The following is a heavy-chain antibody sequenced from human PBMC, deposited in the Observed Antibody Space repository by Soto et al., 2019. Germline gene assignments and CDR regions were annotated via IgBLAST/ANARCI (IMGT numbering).Heavy chain of an antibody. V-gene: IGHV4-31*02. Sequence: WTWIRQHPQKGLEWIGHIYYSGSTYYNPSLKSRVTISVDTSKNQFSLKLSSVTAADTAVYCCAREYYYDSSGFDYWGQGTLVTVSS. CDR3: AREYYYDSSGFDY. CDR2: IYYSGST. D-gene: IGHD3-22*01. J-gene: IGHJ4*02.